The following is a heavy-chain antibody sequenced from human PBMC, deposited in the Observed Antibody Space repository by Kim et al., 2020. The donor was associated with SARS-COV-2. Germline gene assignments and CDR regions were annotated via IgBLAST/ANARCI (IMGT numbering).Heavy chain of an antibody. CDR3: ARVGGTALYYYYYYMDV. CDR1: GGSISSSNW. V-gene: IGHV4-4*02. CDR2: IYHSGST. J-gene: IGHJ6*03. Sequence: SETLSLTCAVSGGSISSSNWWSWVRQPPGKGLEWIGEIYHSGSTNYNPSLKSRVTISVDKSKNQFSLKLSSVTAADTAVYYCARVGGTALYYYYYYMDVWGKGTTVTVSS. D-gene: IGHD3-16*01.